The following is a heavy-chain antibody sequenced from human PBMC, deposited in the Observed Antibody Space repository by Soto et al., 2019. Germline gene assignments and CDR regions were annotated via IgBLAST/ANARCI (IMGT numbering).Heavy chain of an antibody. CDR3: AKDRGLVLSFYFAY. J-gene: IGHJ4*02. Sequence: EVQLVESGGGLVQPGRSLRLSCAASGFTFDDYAMHWVRQAPGKGLEWVSGISWSSGSIGYADSLKGRFTISRDTAKNSLYLQMNSLRAEDTALYYCAKDRGLVLSFYFAYWGQGTLVTVSS. D-gene: IGHD3-9*01. CDR2: ISWSSGSI. CDR1: GFTFDDYA. V-gene: IGHV3-9*01.